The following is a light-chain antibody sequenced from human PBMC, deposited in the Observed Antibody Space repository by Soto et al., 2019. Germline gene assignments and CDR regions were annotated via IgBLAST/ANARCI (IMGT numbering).Light chain of an antibody. V-gene: IGLV2-23*01. J-gene: IGLJ2*01. CDR2: EGS. CDR3: CSYAGSSTQV. Sequence: QSVLTQPASVSGSPGQSITISCTGTSSDVGSYNLVSWYQQYPGKAPKLMIYEGSKRPSGVSNRFSGSKSGNTASLTISGLQAEDEADYYCCSYAGSSTQVFGGGTKLTVL. CDR1: SSDVGSYNL.